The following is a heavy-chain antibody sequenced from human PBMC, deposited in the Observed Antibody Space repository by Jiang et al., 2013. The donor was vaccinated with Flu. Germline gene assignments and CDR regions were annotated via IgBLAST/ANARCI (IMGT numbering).Heavy chain of an antibody. V-gene: IGHV3-33*01. CDR1: GFTFNYYA. D-gene: IGHD2-21*02. CDR2: ICNDGSHK. Sequence: VQLVESGGGVVQPGRSLRLSCVASGFTFNYYAIHWVRQAPGKGLEWVAVICNDGSHKNFADSMKGRVTISRDNSKNTVYLQMSSLRAEDTAIYYCARDFAYCGTDCQLETSHAMDVVGPRDHGHRLL. J-gene: IGHJ6*02. CDR3: ARDFAYCGTDCQLETSHAMDV.